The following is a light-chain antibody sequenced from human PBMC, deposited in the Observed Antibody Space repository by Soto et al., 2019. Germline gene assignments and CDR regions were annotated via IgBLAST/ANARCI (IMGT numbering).Light chain of an antibody. Sequence: QSALTQPPSVSGAPGQRVTVSCTGSSSNIGAGYDVHWYQQLPGTAPQLLIYGNTNRPSGVLDRFSGAKSGTSASLASTGLQAHDEADYYCQSYDSSLRGFYVFGTGTKLTVL. CDR3: QSYDSSLRGFYV. CDR1: SSNIGAGYD. J-gene: IGLJ1*01. V-gene: IGLV1-40*01. CDR2: GNT.